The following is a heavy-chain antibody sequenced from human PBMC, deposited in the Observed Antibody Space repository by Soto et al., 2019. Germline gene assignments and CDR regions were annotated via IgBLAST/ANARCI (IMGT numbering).Heavy chain of an antibody. CDR1: GFTFSSFT. J-gene: IGHJ4*02. CDR2: ISGSSSLR. Sequence: EAQLVESGGGLVKPGGSLRLSCAASGFTFSSFTLNWVRQAPGKGLEWLSSISGSSSLRYYADSVRGRFTISRDNAKNSLYLQMDSRRVEDTAVYYCVRGDSRYYWGQGTLVTVSS. V-gene: IGHV3-21*01. CDR3: VRGDSRYY.